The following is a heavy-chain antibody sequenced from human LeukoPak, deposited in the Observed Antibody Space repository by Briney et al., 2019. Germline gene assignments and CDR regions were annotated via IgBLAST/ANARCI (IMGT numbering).Heavy chain of an antibody. Sequence: GGSLRLSCVASGFTVSSYYMSWVRQAPGKGLEWVSLLYTGGTTYYADSVEGRFAISRDDSKNTIYLQMNTLRAEDTAVYYCARGGVNYWNPRYWGQGTLVTVSS. V-gene: IGHV3-53*01. CDR1: GFTVSSYY. D-gene: IGHD1-1*01. J-gene: IGHJ4*02. CDR3: ARGGVNYWNPRY. CDR2: LYTGGTT.